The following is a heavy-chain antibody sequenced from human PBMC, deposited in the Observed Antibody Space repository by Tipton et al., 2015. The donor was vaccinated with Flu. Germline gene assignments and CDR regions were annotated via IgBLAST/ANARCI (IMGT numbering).Heavy chain of an antibody. Sequence: SLRLSCAASGFTFSSYAMSWVHQAPGKGLEWVSGISGGGRDTYLAASVKGRFTISRDNVKNTVHLQMNSLRPEDTAIYYCAKTPSGWLAEYFQYWGQGTLVTVSS. CDR1: GFTFSSYA. V-gene: IGHV3-23*01. D-gene: IGHD6-19*01. J-gene: IGHJ1*01. CDR3: AKTPSGWLAEYFQY. CDR2: ISGGGRDT.